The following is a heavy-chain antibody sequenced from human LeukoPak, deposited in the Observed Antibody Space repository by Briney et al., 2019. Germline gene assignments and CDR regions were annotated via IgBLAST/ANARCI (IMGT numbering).Heavy chain of an antibody. CDR3: ASGERYSGYDLAY. CDR2: IYPGDSDT. V-gene: IGHV5-51*01. J-gene: IGHJ4*02. D-gene: IGHD5-12*01. CDR1: GYSFTSHW. Sequence: GESLKISCKGSGYSFTSHWIGWVRQMPGKGLEWMGIIYPGDSDTRYSPSFQGQVTISADKSISTAYLQWSSLKASDTGMYYCASGERYSGYDLAYWGQGTLVTVSS.